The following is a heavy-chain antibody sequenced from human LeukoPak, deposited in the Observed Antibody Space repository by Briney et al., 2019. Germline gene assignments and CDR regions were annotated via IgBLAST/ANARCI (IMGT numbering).Heavy chain of an antibody. D-gene: IGHD5-24*01. V-gene: IGHV1-69*13. J-gene: IGHJ6*03. CDR2: IIPIFGTA. CDR3: ARGGMATTHYYYYYMDV. CDR1: GGTFSSYA. Sequence: SVKVSCKASGGTFSSYAISWVRQAPGQGLEWMGGIIPIFGTANYAQKFQGRVTITADESTSTAYMELSSLRSEDTAVYYCARGGMATTHYYYYYMDVWDKGTTVTVSS.